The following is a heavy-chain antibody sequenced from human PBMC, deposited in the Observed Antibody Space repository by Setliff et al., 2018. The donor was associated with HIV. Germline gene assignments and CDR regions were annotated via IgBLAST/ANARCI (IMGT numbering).Heavy chain of an antibody. D-gene: IGHD3-16*02. CDR1: GGSMSTYY. Sequence: SETLSLTCTVSGGSMSTYYWSWIRQQPGKGLEWIGYIYYSGSTYYNPSLKSRVTISVDTSKNQFSLKLSSVTAADTAVYYCARGYPVSYYYYMDVWGKGTTVTVSS. J-gene: IGHJ6*03. CDR3: ARGYPVSYYYYMDV. CDR2: IYYSGST. V-gene: IGHV4-59*06.